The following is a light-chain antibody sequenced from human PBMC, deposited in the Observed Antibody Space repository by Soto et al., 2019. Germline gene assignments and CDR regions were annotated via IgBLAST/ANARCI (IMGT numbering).Light chain of an antibody. CDR1: SGHSSYA. V-gene: IGLV4-69*01. J-gene: IGLJ3*02. CDR2: LNSDGSH. CDR3: QTWGTGILV. Sequence: QSVLTQSPSASASLGASVTLTCALSSGHSSYAIAWHQQQPEKGPRALMKLNSDGSHTRGDGIPDRFSGSSSGAERYLTSSSLQSEDEADYYCQTWGTGILVFGGGTKLTVL.